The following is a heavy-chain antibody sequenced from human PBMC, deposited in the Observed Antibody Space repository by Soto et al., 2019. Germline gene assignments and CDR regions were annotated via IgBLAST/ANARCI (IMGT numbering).Heavy chain of an antibody. V-gene: IGHV1-69*06. J-gene: IGHJ4*02. Sequence: QVQLVQSGAEVKKPGSSVKVSCTTSGGPFSSFAINWVRQAPGQGLEWMGGIIPLDGTTTYAEKIQGRVTITADTSTSEAYMDLSSLTLDDTTVYYCARSFTKSRRGGVAFDYWGQGTLLTVSS. CDR1: GGPFSSFA. CDR2: IIPLDGTT. D-gene: IGHD3-3*01. CDR3: ARSFTKSRRGGVAFDY.